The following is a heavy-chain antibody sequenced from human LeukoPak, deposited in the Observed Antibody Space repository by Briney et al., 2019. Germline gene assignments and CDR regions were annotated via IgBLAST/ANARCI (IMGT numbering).Heavy chain of an antibody. J-gene: IGHJ4*02. CDR2: INHSGST. D-gene: IGHD6-19*01. Sequence: SETLSLTCAVYGGSISGYYWSWIRQPPGKGLEWIGEINHSGSTNYNPSLKSRVTISVGTSKNQFSLKLSSVTAADTAVYYCARRLDGSGWYDDYWGQGTLVTVSS. V-gene: IGHV4-34*01. CDR3: ARRLDGSGWYDDY. CDR1: GGSISGYY.